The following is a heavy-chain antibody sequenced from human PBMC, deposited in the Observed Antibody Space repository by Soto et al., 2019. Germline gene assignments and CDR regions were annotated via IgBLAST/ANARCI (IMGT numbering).Heavy chain of an antibody. J-gene: IGHJ4*02. Sequence: PGGSLRLSCAASGFSVVTYAMGWVRQAQGKGLEWVSVMSNSGDETYYADSVKGRFTISRDNFQNTLYLQLSSLRAEDTAVYYCAKDAARTSGWYYFDFWGQGTLVTVSS. CDR3: AKDAARTSGWYYFDF. D-gene: IGHD6-19*01. CDR1: GFSVVTYA. CDR2: MSNSGDET. V-gene: IGHV3-23*01.